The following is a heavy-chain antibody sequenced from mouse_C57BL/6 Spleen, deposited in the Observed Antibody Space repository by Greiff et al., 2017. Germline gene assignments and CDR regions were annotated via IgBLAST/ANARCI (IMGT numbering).Heavy chain of an antibody. CDR3: ARDRGAMITTFFDY. D-gene: IGHD2-4*01. CDR1: GFTFSSYA. J-gene: IGHJ2*01. V-gene: IGHV5-4*01. CDR2: ISDGGSYT. Sequence: EVKLVESGGGLVKPGGSLKLSCAASGFTFSSYAMSWVRQTPEKRLEWVATISDGGSYTYYPDNVKGRFTISRDNAKNNLYLQMSHLKSEDTAMYYCARDRGAMITTFFDYWGQGTTLTVSS.